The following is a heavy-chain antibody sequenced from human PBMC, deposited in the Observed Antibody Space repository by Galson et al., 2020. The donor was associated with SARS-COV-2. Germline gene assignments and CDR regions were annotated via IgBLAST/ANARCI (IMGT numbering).Heavy chain of an antibody. V-gene: IGHV3-53*01. CDR2: IYYDGNT. D-gene: IGHD5-18*01. Sequence: GESLKISCAASGFAVSSKYMRWVRQAPGKGLEWVSVIYYDGNTNYADSVRGRFTISSNTSKNTVSLQMNSLRAEDTAVYYCVRDDGTATYDYWGPGSLVTVSS. CDR1: GFAVSSKY. J-gene: IGHJ4*02. CDR3: VRDDGTATYDY.